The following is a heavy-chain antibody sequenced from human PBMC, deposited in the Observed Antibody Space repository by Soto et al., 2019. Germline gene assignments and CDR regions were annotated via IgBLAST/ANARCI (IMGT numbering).Heavy chain of an antibody. CDR2: INPSGGST. V-gene: IGHV1-46*03. D-gene: IGHD4-17*01. CDR3: ARDFVPYRDSPSDPAPYNWFEP. Sequence: ASVKVSCKASGYTFTSYYMHRVRQAPGQGLEWMGIINPSGGSTSYAQKFQGRVTMTRDTSTSTVYMELSSLRSEDTAVYYCARDFVPYRDSPSDPAPYNWFEPWGQGTLVTVSS. CDR1: GYTFTSYY. J-gene: IGHJ5*02.